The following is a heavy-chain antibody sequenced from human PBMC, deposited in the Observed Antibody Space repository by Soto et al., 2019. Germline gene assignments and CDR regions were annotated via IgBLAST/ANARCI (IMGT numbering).Heavy chain of an antibody. Sequence: GESLKISCAASGFTFSSHWMHWVRQAPGKGLVWVSRVNGDGSTINYADSVKGRFTISRDNAKNTLYLQMNSLRAEDTAVYYCVRWSEYWGQGTLVTVSS. CDR3: VRWSEY. J-gene: IGHJ4*02. CDR1: GFTFSSHW. V-gene: IGHV3-74*01. D-gene: IGHD2-15*01. CDR2: VNGDGSTI.